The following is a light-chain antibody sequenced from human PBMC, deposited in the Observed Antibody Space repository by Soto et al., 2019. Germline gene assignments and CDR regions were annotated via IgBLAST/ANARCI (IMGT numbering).Light chain of an antibody. J-gene: IGKJ5*01. V-gene: IGKV3D-20*02. CDR2: GAS. CDR1: QSVSNNY. Sequence: EIVLTQSPGTLSPSPGERATLSCRASQSVSNNYLAWYQQKPGQAPRLLIYGASNRATGIPDRFSGSGSGTDFTLTISRLEPEDFAVYYCQQRSNWPRITFGQGTRLEIK. CDR3: QQRSNWPRIT.